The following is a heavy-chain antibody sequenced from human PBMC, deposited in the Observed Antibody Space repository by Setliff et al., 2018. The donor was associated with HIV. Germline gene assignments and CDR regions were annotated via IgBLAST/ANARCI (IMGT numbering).Heavy chain of an antibody. J-gene: IGHJ4*02. CDR3: ARGRRSSGWYVYH. CDR2: IYTSGSA. V-gene: IGHV4-61*09. D-gene: IGHD6-19*01. CDR1: GGSISSGSYY. Sequence: SETLSLTCTVSGGSISSGSYYWSWIRQPAGKGLEWIGHIYTSGSANYNPSLKSRVTISVDTSTNQFSLKLSSVTAADTAVYYCARGRRSSGWYVYHWGQGTLVTVSS.